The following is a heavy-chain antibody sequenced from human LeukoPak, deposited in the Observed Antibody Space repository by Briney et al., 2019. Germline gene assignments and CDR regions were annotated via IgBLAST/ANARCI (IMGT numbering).Heavy chain of an antibody. CDR3: ARDRRDTSMVWDY. Sequence: SETLSLTCTVSGGSISGYYWSWIRQPPGKGLEWIGYISYIGNTNYNPSLKSRVTISVDTSKNQFSLKLSSVTAADTAVYYCARDRRDTSMVWDYWGQGTLVTVSS. J-gene: IGHJ4*02. V-gene: IGHV4-59*01. CDR2: ISYIGNT. CDR1: GGSISGYY. D-gene: IGHD5-18*01.